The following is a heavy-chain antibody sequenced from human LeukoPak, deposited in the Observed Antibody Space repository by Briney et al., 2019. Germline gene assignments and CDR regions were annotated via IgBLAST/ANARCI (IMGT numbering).Heavy chain of an antibody. D-gene: IGHD5/OR15-5a*01. CDR3: ARHVYDLDAFDI. CDR2: IYYSGST. V-gene: IGHV4-39*01. J-gene: IGHJ3*02. Sequence: SETLSLTCTVSGGSISSSSYYWGWIRQPPGKGLEWIGSIYYSGSTYYNPSLKSRVTISVDTSKTQFSLKLSSVTAADTAVYYCARHVYDLDAFDIWGKGTMVTVSS. CDR1: GGSISSSSYY.